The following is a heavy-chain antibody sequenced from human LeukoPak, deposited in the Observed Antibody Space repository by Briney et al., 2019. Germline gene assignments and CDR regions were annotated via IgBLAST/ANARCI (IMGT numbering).Heavy chain of an antibody. CDR2: IYYSGST. J-gene: IGHJ4*02. CDR1: GGSISSYY. D-gene: IGHD6-13*01. CDR3: ARGAGYSSSWYFLAGATVLFDY. V-gene: IGHV4-59*01. Sequence: SETLSLTCTDSGGSISSYYWSWIRQPPGKGLEWIGYIYYSGSTNYNPSLKSRVTISVDTSKNQFSLKLSSVTAADTAVYYCARGAGYSSSWYFLAGATVLFDYWGQGTLVTVSS.